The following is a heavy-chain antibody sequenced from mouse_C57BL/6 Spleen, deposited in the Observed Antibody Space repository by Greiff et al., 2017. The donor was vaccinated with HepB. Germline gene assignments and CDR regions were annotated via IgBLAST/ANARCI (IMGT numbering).Heavy chain of an antibody. CDR1: GYAFSSSW. CDR3: ANLTGTRGYAMDY. J-gene: IGHJ4*01. V-gene: IGHV1-82*01. Sequence: VQLQQSGPELVKPGASVKISCKASGYAFSSSWMNWVKQRPGKGLEWIGRIYPGDGDTNYNGKFKGKATLTADKSSSTAYMQLSSLTSEDSAVCFCANLTGTRGYAMDYWGQGTSVTVSS. CDR2: IYPGDGDT. D-gene: IGHD4-1*01.